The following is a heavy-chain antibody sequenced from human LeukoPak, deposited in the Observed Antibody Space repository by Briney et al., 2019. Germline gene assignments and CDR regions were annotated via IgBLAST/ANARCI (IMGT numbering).Heavy chain of an antibody. V-gene: IGHV3-53*01. Sequence: GGSLRLSCAASGFTVSSNYMSWVRQAPGKGLEWVSAIYSGGSTYYADSVKGRFTISRDNSKNTLYLQMNSLRAEDTAVYYCARDPPYGDRALDVWGKGTTVTVSS. CDR2: IYSGGST. CDR3: ARDPPYGDRALDV. J-gene: IGHJ6*04. CDR1: GFTVSSNY. D-gene: IGHD4-17*01.